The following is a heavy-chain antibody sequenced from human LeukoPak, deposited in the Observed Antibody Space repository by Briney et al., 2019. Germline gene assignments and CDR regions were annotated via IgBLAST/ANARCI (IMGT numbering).Heavy chain of an antibody. CDR2: ISSSGSTL. J-gene: IGHJ4*02. V-gene: IGHV3-11*01. CDR1: GFTLSDYY. D-gene: IGHD3-10*01. Sequence: GGSLILSCAASGFTLSDYYMSWIRQAPGKGLEWVSYISSSGSTLYYADSVKGRFTISSDNAKNSLYLQMNSVRAEDTAVYYCARDSLGDPYWGQGTLVTVSS. CDR3: ARDSLGDPY.